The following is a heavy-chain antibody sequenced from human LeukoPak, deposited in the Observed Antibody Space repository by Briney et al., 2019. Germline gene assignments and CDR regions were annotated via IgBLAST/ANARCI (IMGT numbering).Heavy chain of an antibody. CDR2: ISSSGSTI. CDR3: AATENYDILTGFDY. V-gene: IGHV3-11*01. Sequence: PGGSLRLSCAASGFTFSDYCMSWIRQAPGKGLEWVSYISSSGSTIYYADSVKGRFTISRDNAKNSLYLQMNSLRAEDTAVYYCAATENYDILTGFDYWGQGTLVTVSS. D-gene: IGHD3-9*01. J-gene: IGHJ4*02. CDR1: GFTFSDYC.